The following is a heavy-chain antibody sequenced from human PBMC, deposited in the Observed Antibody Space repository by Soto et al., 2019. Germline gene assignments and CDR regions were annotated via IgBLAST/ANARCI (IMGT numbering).Heavy chain of an antibody. V-gene: IGHV4-31*03. CDR1: AGSISSGGYS. CDR2: IYYSGST. CDR3: ARELDYSGNFHYFVS. J-gene: IGHJ4*02. Sequence: QVQLQESGPGLVKPSQTLSLTCTVSAGSISSGGYSWNWIRQHPGKGLEWIGYIYYSGSTYYNPSLKSRVTISVATSKNPFALNRSSVTAADTAVYHCARELDYSGNFHYFVSWGQGTLVTVSS. D-gene: IGHD4-4*01.